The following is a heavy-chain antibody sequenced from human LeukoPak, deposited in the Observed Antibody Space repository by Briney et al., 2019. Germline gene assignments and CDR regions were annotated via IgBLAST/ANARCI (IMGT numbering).Heavy chain of an antibody. CDR3: ARDLDWNYADY. J-gene: IGHJ4*02. Sequence: SETLSLTCTVSGGSISSYYWSWIRQPAGKRLEWIGRISSSGSTNYNPPLKSRVTMSVDSSNNQFSLILISVTAADTAVYYCARDLDWNYADYWGQGTLVTVSS. V-gene: IGHV4-4*07. CDR1: GGSISSYY. CDR2: ISSSGST. D-gene: IGHD1-7*01.